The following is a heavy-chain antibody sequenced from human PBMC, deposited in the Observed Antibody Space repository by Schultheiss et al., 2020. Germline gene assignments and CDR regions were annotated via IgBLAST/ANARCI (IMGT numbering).Heavy chain of an antibody. CDR3: ARGNYGGSVASSDY. J-gene: IGHJ4*02. CDR1: GYTFTGYY. V-gene: IGHV1-2*06. D-gene: IGHD3-16*01. CDR2: INPNSGGT. Sequence: ASVKVSCKASGYTFTGYYMHWVRQAPGQGLEWMGRINPNSGGTNYAQKFQGRVTMTRDTSISTAYMELSRLRSEDTAVYYCARGNYGGSVASSDYWGQGTLVTVSS.